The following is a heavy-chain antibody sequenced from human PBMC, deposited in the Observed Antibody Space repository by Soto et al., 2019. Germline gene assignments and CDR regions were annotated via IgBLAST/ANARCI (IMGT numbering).Heavy chain of an antibody. Sequence: GESLKISCKGSEYSFANYWIGWVRQMPGKGLEWMGIIYPGDSDTRYSPSFQGQVTISADKSIRTAYLQWSSLKASDTAVYYCASSGWYMRYYFDYWGQGTLVTVSS. CDR1: EYSFANYW. V-gene: IGHV5-51*01. CDR3: ASSGWYMRYYFDY. J-gene: IGHJ4*02. D-gene: IGHD6-19*01. CDR2: IYPGDSDT.